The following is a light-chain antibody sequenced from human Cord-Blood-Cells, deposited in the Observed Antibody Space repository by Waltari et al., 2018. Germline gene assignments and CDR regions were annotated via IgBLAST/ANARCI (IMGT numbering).Light chain of an antibody. CDR1: SSDVGSYNL. V-gene: IGLV2-23*01. Sequence: QSALTQPASVSGSPGQSITISCTGTSSDVGSYNLVSWYQQHPGKAPKLMIYEGSKRPSGGANRCFGCKSGNTASLTSTGLQAEDEADYYCCSYAGGSTFVVFGGGTKLTVL. CDR3: CSYAGGSTFVV. J-gene: IGLJ2*01. CDR2: EGS.